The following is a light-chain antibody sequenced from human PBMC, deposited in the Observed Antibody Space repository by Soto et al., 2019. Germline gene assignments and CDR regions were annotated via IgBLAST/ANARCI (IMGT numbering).Light chain of an antibody. V-gene: IGKV3-20*01. CDR1: QSVSSY. CDR2: GAS. Sequence: EIVLTQSPATLSLSPGERATLSCRASQSVSSYLAWYQQKPGQAPRLLIYGASSRATGIPDRFSGTGSGTDFTLTISRLEPEDFAVYYCQQYGSSPYTFGLGTKLEI. J-gene: IGKJ2*01. CDR3: QQYGSSPYT.